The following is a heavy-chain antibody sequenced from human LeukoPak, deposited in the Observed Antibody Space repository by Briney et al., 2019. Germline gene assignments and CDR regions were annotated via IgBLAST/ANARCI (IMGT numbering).Heavy chain of an antibody. CDR1: GGSISSGGYY. CDR2: ISSSSSYI. CDR3: ASENPVGALDY. J-gene: IGHJ4*02. V-gene: IGHV3-21*01. D-gene: IGHD1-26*01. Sequence: PSETLSLTCTVSGGSISSGGYYWSWVRQAPGKGLEWVSSISSSSSYIYYADSVKGRFTISRDNAKNSLYLQMNSLRAEDTAVYYCASENPVGALDYWGQGTLVTVSS.